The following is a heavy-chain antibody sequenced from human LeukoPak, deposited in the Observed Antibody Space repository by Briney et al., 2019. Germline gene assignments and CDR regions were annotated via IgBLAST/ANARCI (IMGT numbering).Heavy chain of an antibody. D-gene: IGHD4-17*01. V-gene: IGHV3-66*01. J-gene: IGHJ5*02. CDR1: GFTVSSNY. CDR3: ARDHGVDDYVWFDP. Sequence: GGSLRLSCAASGFTVSSNYMSWVRQAPGKGLQWVSVIYSGGSTYYADSVKGRFTISRDNSKNTLYLQMNSLRAEDTAVYYCARDHGVDDYVWFDPWGQGTLVTVSS. CDR2: IYSGGST.